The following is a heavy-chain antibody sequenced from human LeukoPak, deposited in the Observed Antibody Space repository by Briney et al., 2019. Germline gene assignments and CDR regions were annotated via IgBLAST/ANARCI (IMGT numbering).Heavy chain of an antibody. J-gene: IGHJ4*02. Sequence: GGSLRLSCATSGFTFDDYGMSWVRQAPGKGLEWVSGSNWNGDNTAYVDSVKGRFTISRDNAKNSLYLQMNSLRAEDTAVYYCAREEAYSSGWALFDYWGQGTLVTVSS. V-gene: IGHV3-20*04. CDR2: SNWNGDNT. D-gene: IGHD6-19*01. CDR3: AREEAYSSGWALFDY. CDR1: GFTFDDYG.